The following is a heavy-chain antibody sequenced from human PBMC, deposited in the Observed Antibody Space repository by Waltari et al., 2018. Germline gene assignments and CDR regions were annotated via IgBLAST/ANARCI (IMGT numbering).Heavy chain of an antibody. CDR3: GSGRYVDWNPLDY. Sequence: EVQLLESGGGVVQPGGSLRLSCAASGFSFSRYARSWVRRAPGKGEEGWSAIRGRGWSKYHADSVKGRVTISRDNSKNTLYLQMNSLRAEDTAVYYCGSGRYVDWNPLDYWGQGTLVTVSS. D-gene: IGHD3-9*01. CDR2: IRGRGWSK. V-gene: IGHV3-23*01. J-gene: IGHJ4*02. CDR1: GFSFSRYA.